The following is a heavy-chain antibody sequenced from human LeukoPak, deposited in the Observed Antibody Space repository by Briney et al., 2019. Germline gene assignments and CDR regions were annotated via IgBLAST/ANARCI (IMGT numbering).Heavy chain of an antibody. Sequence: SETLSLTCAVSGGSFSGYYWSWIRQPPGKGLEWVGVINHSGSTNYNPSLKSRVTISVDTSKNQFSLKLSSVTAADTAVYYCARGGPRCDSTSCYDWGFDYWGQGTLVTVSS. D-gene: IGHD2-2*01. CDR3: ARGGPRCDSTSCYDWGFDY. CDR2: INHSGST. CDR1: GGSFSGYY. V-gene: IGHV4-34*01. J-gene: IGHJ4*02.